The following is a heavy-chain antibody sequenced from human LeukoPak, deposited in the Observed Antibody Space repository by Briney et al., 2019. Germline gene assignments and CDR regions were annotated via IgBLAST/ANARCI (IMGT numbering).Heavy chain of an antibody. Sequence: GGSLRLSCAASGFTFSSYAMSWVRQAPGKGLEWVSAISGSGGSTYYADSVKGGFTISRDNSKNTLYLQMNSLRAEDTAVYYCAKSTAKTYYYDSSGYRYFDYWGQGTLVTVSS. J-gene: IGHJ4*02. CDR3: AKSTAKTYYYDSSGYRYFDY. D-gene: IGHD3-22*01. CDR1: GFTFSSYA. CDR2: ISGSGGST. V-gene: IGHV3-23*01.